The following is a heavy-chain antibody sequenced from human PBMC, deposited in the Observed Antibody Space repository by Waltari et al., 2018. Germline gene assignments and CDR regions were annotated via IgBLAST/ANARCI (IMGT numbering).Heavy chain of an antibody. CDR3: ARALHDGDYHPFGY. V-gene: IGHV4-59*11. CDR1: GGSITSHY. J-gene: IGHJ4*02. CDR2: IYYTGST. Sequence: QVQLQESGPGLVKPSETLALTCPVSGGSITSHYWSWIRQPPGKGLEWIANIYYTGSTNYNPSLKSRVTISVDTSKNQFSLILNSVTAADTAVYYCARALHDGDYHPFGYWGQGTLVTVSS. D-gene: IGHD4-17*01.